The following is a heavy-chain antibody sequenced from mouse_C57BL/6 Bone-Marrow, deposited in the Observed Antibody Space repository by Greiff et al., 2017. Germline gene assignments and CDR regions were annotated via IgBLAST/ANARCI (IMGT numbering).Heavy chain of an antibody. V-gene: IGHV1-85*01. J-gene: IGHJ1*03. Sequence: QVQLKESGPELVKPGASVKLSCKASGYTFTSYDINWVKQRPGQGLEWIGWIYPRDGSTKYNEKFKGKATLTVDTSSSTAYMELHSLTSEDSAVYFCARLDFDSSSGNWYFYVWGTGTTVTVSS. CDR2: IYPRDGST. D-gene: IGHD1-1*01. CDR1: GYTFTSYD. CDR3: ARLDFDSSSGNWYFYV.